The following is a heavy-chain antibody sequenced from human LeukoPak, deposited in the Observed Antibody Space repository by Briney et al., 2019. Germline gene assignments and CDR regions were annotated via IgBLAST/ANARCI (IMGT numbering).Heavy chain of an antibody. CDR2: VCHSGPT. D-gene: IGHD6-13*01. V-gene: IGHV4-39*01. Sequence: PSETLSLTCIVSGASISGCSYYWDWIRQPPGKRLEWIGSVCHSGPTYYNPSLTSRVTMSVDTSQNQFSLRLNSVTAADTAMYYCVRHFPETGRGEQPFEYWGQGILVTVSS. CDR1: GASISGCSYY. CDR3: VRHFPETGRGEQPFEY. J-gene: IGHJ4*02.